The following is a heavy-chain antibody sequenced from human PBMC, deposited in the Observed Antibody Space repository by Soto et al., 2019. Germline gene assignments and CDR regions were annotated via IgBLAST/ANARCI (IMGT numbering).Heavy chain of an antibody. J-gene: IGHJ4*02. Sequence: QVQLVESGGGVVQPGRSLRLSCAVSGFTLSSHAMHWVRQAPGKGLEWMALILSDGSNKYYADSVKGRFTTSRDNSKNTMYLQMNSLSVEDTAVYYCARDDEGGSDCDLGYWGQGALVTVSS. CDR2: ILSDGSNK. CDR3: ARDDEGGSDCDLGY. V-gene: IGHV3-30-3*01. D-gene: IGHD1-26*01. CDR1: GFTLSSHA.